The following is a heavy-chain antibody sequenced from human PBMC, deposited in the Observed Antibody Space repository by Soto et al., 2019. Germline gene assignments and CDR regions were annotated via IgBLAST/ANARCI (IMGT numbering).Heavy chain of an antibody. CDR2: ISAYNGNT. CDR3: ARVDYDSSGYRTFPLDY. J-gene: IGHJ4*02. Sequence: ASVKVSCKASGYTFTMYGISWVLQSPVQGLEWMGWISAYNGNTNYAQKLQGRVTMTTDTSTSTAYMELRSLRSDDTAVYYCARVDYDSSGYRTFPLDYWGQGTLVTVSS. D-gene: IGHD3-22*01. V-gene: IGHV1-18*04. CDR1: GYTFTMYG.